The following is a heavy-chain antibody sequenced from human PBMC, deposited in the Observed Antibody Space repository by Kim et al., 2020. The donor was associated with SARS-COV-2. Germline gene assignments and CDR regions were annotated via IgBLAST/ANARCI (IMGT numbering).Heavy chain of an antibody. CDR3: ARVGGQYYYYYVMDV. D-gene: IGHD3-10*01. Sequence: RKCQGRVTITADKSTNTAYMEVSSLRPADTAVYYCARVGGQYYYYYVMDVWGQGTTVTVSS. J-gene: IGHJ6*02. V-gene: IGHV1-69*04.